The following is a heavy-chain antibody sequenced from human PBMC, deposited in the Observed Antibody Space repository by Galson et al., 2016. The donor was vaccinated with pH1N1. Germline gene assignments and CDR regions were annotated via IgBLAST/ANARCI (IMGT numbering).Heavy chain of an antibody. CDR1: GFTFSTYW. CDR2: INQDGSTK. CDR3: VRAVGSGEAY. J-gene: IGHJ4*02. V-gene: IGHV3-7*01. Sequence: SLRLSCAASGFTFSTYWMHWVRQAPGRGLEWVANINQDGSTKYYVDSVKGRFTISRDNGKTSLYLQMNSVRAEDTAVYYCVRAVGSGEAYWGQGTLVTVSS. D-gene: IGHD2-15*01.